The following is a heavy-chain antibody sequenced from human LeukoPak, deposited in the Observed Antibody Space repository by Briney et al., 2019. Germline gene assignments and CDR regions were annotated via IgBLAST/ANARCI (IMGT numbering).Heavy chain of an antibody. V-gene: IGHV4-59*01. CDR2: IYYSGST. CDR1: GGSISSYY. Sequence: SETLSLTCTVSGGSISSYYWSWIRQPPGKGLEWIGYIYYSGSTNYNPPLKSRVTISVDTSKNQFSLKLSSVTAADTAVYYCARVTDCSGGSCYGAFDIWGQGTMVTVSS. D-gene: IGHD2-15*01. CDR3: ARVTDCSGGSCYGAFDI. J-gene: IGHJ3*02.